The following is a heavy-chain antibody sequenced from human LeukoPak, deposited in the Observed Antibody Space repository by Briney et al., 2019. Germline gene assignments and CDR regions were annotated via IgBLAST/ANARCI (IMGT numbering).Heavy chain of an antibody. Sequence: GGSLRLSCAASGFTFSNYLMDWVRQAPGKGLEWISNIRSGSSAVFYADSVRGRFTISRDDAKNSLYLQMNSLRAEDTAVYYCAKDTGYSYGAPSDYYYGMDVWGQGTTVTVSS. D-gene: IGHD5-18*01. CDR1: GFTFSNYL. CDR2: IRSGSSAV. J-gene: IGHJ6*02. V-gene: IGHV3-48*01. CDR3: AKDTGYSYGAPSDYYYGMDV.